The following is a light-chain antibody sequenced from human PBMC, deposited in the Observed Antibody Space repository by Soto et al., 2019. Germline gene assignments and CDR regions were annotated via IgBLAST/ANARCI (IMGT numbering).Light chain of an antibody. CDR1: QTISSW. CDR3: QHYNSYATWA. Sequence: DIQMTQGPSTLSGSVGDRVTLTCRASQTISSWLAWYQQKPGKAPKLLIYKASTLKSGVPSRFSGSGSGTEFTLTISSLQPDDFATYYCQHYNSYATWAFGQGTKVEIK. V-gene: IGKV1-5*03. J-gene: IGKJ1*01. CDR2: KAS.